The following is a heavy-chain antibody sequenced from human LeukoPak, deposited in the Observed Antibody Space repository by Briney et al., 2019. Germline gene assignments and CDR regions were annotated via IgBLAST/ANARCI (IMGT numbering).Heavy chain of an antibody. CDR3: ARVSYYYYGMDV. Sequence: SETLSLTCAVYGGSFSGYYWSRIRQPPGKGLEWIGEINHSGSTNYNPSLKSRVTISVDTSKNQFSLKLSSVTAADTAVYYCARVSYYYYGMDVWGQGTTVTVSS. V-gene: IGHV4-34*01. CDR1: GGSFSGYY. J-gene: IGHJ6*02. CDR2: INHSGST.